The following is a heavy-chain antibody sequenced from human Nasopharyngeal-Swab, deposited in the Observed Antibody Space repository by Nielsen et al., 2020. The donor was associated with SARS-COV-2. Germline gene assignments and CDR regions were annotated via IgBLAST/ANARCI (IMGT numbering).Heavy chain of an antibody. D-gene: IGHD3-22*01. CDR1: GFTFSDYY. Sequence: GESLKISCEVSGFTFSDYYMSWIRQAPGKGLEWISHISSSGSSIYYADSVKGRFTISRDNAKNLLYLQMNSLRAEDTAVYYCASAHRAYGDSGYYPLDYWGKGTLVTVSS. J-gene: IGHJ4*02. CDR3: ASAHRAYGDSGYYPLDY. CDR2: ISSSGSSI. V-gene: IGHV3-11*04.